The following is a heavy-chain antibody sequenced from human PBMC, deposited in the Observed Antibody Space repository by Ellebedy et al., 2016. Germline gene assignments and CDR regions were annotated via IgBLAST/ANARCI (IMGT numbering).Heavy chain of an antibody. V-gene: IGHV4-59*08. CDR3: ARNYYDSSGFDDAFEI. Sequence: SETLSLTXTVSGAPISSFYWSWLRQSPGKRPEWLAYISDSGATNYSPSLESRITISVDTSKNQFSLKLRSVTAADTAVYYCARNYYDSSGFDDAFEIWGHGSMVTVSS. CDR2: ISDSGAT. J-gene: IGHJ3*02. CDR1: GAPISSFY. D-gene: IGHD3-22*01.